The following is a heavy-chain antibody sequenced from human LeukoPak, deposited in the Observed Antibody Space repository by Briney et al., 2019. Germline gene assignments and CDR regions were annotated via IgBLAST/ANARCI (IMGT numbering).Heavy chain of an antibody. J-gene: IGHJ4*02. Sequence: ASVKVSCKASGYTFTGYYMHWVRQAPGQGLEWMGWINPNSGGTNYAQKFQGRVTITADESTSTAYMELSSLRSEDTAVYYCAREWVHCSSTSCYKAYYFDYWGQGTLVTVSS. CDR3: AREWVHCSSTSCYKAYYFDY. V-gene: IGHV1-2*02. CDR1: GYTFTGYY. D-gene: IGHD2-2*02. CDR2: INPNSGGT.